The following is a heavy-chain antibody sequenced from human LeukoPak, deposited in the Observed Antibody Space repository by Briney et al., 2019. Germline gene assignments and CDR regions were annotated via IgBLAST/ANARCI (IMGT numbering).Heavy chain of an antibody. CDR2: ISSSSSYI. V-gene: IGHV3-21*04. CDR3: ARGVIVVVPAARSLTFDP. D-gene: IGHD2-2*01. J-gene: IGHJ5*02. CDR1: GFTFSSYS. Sequence: PGGSLRLSCAASGFTFSSYSMNWVRQAPGKGLEWVSSISSSSSYIYYADSVKGRFTISRDNAKNSLYLQMNSLRSEDTAVYYCARGVIVVVPAARSLTFDPWGQGTLVTVSS.